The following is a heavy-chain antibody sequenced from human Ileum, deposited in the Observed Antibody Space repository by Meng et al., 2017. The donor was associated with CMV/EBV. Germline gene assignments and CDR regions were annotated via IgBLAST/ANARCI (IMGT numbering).Heavy chain of an antibody. CDR3: ARALETSSSGAGPPDY. D-gene: IGHD6-19*01. J-gene: IGHJ4*02. CDR1: GFTLSTYW. V-gene: IGHV3-74*01. CDR2: INSDGSTT. Sequence: GFTLSTYWMHWVRQAPGKGLVWVSRINSDGSTTNFADSVKGRFIISRDNAKNMLFLQMNTLRGEDTAIYYCARALETSSSGAGPPDYWGQGTLVTVSS.